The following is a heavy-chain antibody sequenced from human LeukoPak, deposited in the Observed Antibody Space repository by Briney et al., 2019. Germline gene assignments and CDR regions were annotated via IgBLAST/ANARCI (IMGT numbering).Heavy chain of an antibody. J-gene: IGHJ5*01. D-gene: IGHD1-14*01. CDR2: INGNDGST. V-gene: IGHV1-2*02. CDR1: GYTFDNFY. CDR3: ARDGGSTYNQLDS. Sequence: ASVKVSCKASGYTFDNFYIHWVRQAPGQGPEWMGWINGNDGSTQYAQKFQGRVTMTRVTAISTVYMDLSGLRPDDTAIYYCARDGGSTYNQLDSWGQGTLVTVSS.